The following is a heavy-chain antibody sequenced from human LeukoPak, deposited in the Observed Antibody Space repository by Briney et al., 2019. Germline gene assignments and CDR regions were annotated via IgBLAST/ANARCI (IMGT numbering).Heavy chain of an antibody. CDR2: IWYDGSNK. D-gene: IGHD6-19*01. Sequence: GGSLRLSCAASGFTFSSYGMHWVRQAPGKGLEWVAVIWYDGSNKYYADSVKGRFTISRDNSKNTLYLQMNSLRAEDTAVYYCAKDLHFLSSDWYAFDYWGQGTLVTVSS. CDR1: GFTFSSYG. CDR3: AKDLHFLSSDWYAFDY. J-gene: IGHJ4*02. V-gene: IGHV3-33*06.